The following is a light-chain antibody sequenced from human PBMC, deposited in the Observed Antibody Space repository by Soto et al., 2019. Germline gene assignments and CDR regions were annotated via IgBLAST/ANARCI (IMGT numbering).Light chain of an antibody. Sequence: DIPMTQSPSSLSASVGDRVTITYQASPDTSNYLNWYEQKPGKAPQLLICDASILETGVPPRFSGSGSGTELTFTISSLQPEDIAAYYCQQYDNRPITFGQGTRLEVK. CDR1: PDTSNY. CDR3: QQYDNRPIT. J-gene: IGKJ5*01. CDR2: DAS. V-gene: IGKV1-33*01.